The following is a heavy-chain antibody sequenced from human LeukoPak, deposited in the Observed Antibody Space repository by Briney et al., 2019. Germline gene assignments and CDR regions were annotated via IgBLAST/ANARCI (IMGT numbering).Heavy chain of an antibody. CDR3: ARRSAAKDAFDI. D-gene: IGHD6-25*01. CDR1: GFTFSNYS. V-gene: IGHV3-21*01. J-gene: IGHJ3*02. Sequence: GGSLRLSCAASGFTFSNYSMNWVRQAPGKGLEWVSSISRSSSYIFYADSVKGRFTISRDNAKNSLYLQMNSLRAEDTAVYYCARRSAAKDAFDIWGQGTKVTVSS. CDR2: ISRSSSYI.